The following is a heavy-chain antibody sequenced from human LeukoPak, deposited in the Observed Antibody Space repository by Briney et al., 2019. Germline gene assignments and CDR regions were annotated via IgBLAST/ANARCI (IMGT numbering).Heavy chain of an antibody. V-gene: IGHV3-30-3*01. Sequence: GRSLRLSCAASGFTFSSYAMHWVRQAPGKGLEWVAVISYDGSNKYYADSVKGRFTISRDNSKNTLYLQMNSLRAEDTAVYYCARGEGGSYYSSYYYYMDVWGKGTTVTVSS. CDR2: ISYDGSNK. CDR1: GFTFSSYA. CDR3: ARGEGGSYYSSYYYYMDV. D-gene: IGHD1-26*01. J-gene: IGHJ6*03.